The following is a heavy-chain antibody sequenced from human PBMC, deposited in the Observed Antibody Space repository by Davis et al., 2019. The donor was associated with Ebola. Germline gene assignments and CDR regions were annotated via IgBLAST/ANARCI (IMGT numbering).Heavy chain of an antibody. V-gene: IGHV1-46*01. CDR2: INPSGGST. Sequence: ASVKVSCKASGYTFTNYYMHWVRQAPGQGLEWMGIINPSGGSTSYAQKFQGRVTMTRDTSTSTVYMELSSLRSEDTAVYFCASHYYGTSGHLDYWGQGSQVTVSS. CDR1: GYTFTNYY. J-gene: IGHJ4*02. CDR3: ASHYYGTSGHLDY. D-gene: IGHD3-10*01.